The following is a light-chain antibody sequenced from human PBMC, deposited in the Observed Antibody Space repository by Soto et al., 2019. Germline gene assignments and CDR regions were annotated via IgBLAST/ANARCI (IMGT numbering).Light chain of an antibody. V-gene: IGKV1-5*01. CDR3: HQVSNSSS. Sequence: IQMTQSPSTLSASVGDRVTITCRASHNIERWMAWYQQKRGRAPSLRIFDATTFHSGVPSRFSGGGSGTAFALTTNVLQPDDFATYYCHQVSNSSSFGKGTTVEIK. CDR2: DAT. CDR1: HNIERW. J-gene: IGKJ1*01.